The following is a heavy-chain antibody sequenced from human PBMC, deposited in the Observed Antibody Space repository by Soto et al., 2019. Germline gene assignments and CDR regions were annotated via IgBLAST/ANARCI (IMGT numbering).Heavy chain of an antibody. CDR1: GGSFSGYY. CDR2: INHSGST. V-gene: IGHV4-34*01. Sequence: QVQLQQWGAGLLKPSETLSLTCAVYGGSFSGYYWSWIRQPPGKGLEWIGEINHSGSTNYNPSLKSRVTISVDTSKTQFSLKLSSVTAADTAVYSCARGRIAAAGGGWFDPWGQGTLVTVSS. D-gene: IGHD6-13*01. J-gene: IGHJ5*02. CDR3: ARGRIAAAGGGWFDP.